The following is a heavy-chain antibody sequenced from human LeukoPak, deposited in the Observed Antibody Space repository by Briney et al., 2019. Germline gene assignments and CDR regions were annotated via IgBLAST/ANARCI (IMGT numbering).Heavy chain of an antibody. CDR2: INHSGST. J-gene: IGHJ6*03. CDR1: GGAFSGYY. D-gene: IGHD2-8*01. V-gene: IGHV4-34*01. Sequence: SETLSLTCAVYGGAFSGYYWSWIRQPPGKGLEWIGEINHSGSTNYNPSLKSRVTISVDTSKNQFSLKLSSVTAADTAVYYCARGSRLTKPYYYYYYMDVWGKGTTVTVSS. CDR3: ARGSRLTKPYYYYYYMDV.